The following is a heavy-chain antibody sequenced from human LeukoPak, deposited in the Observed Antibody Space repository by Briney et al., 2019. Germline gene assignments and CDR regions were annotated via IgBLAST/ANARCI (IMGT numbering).Heavy chain of an antibody. V-gene: IGHV3-48*01. Sequence: PGGSLRLSCAASGFTFSSYSMNWVRQAPGKGLEWVSYISSSSSTIYYADSVKGRFTVSRDNAKNSLYLQMNSLGAEDTAIYYCARGLHSRLYDSSVYYPYWGQGTLVTVSS. CDR1: GFTFSSYS. J-gene: IGHJ4*02. CDR2: ISSSSSTI. D-gene: IGHD3-22*01. CDR3: ARGLHSRLYDSSVYYPY.